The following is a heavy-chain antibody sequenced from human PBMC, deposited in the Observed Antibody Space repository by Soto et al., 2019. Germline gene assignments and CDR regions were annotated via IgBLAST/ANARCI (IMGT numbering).Heavy chain of an antibody. CDR1: GGSISSSSYY. Sequence: QLQLQESGPGLVKPSETLSLTCTVSGGSISSSSYYWGWIRQPPGKGLEWIGSIYYSGSTYYNSSLKSRVTISVDTSKNQFSLKLSSVTAADTAVYYCARHRNYYYGMDVWGQGTTVTVSS. CDR2: IYYSGST. CDR3: ARHRNYYYGMDV. J-gene: IGHJ6*02. V-gene: IGHV4-39*01.